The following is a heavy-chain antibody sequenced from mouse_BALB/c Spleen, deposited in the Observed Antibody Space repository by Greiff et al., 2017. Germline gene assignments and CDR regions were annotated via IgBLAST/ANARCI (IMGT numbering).Heavy chain of an antibody. CDR2: IWSDGST. D-gene: IGHD2-2*01. CDR3: ARHDGLVYAMDY. V-gene: IGHV2-6-2*01. J-gene: IGHJ4*01. CDR1: GFSLTSYG. Sequence: QVQLQQSGPDLVAPSQSLSITCTVSGFSLTSYGVHWVRQPPGKGLEWLVVIWSDGSTTYNSALKSRLSISKDNSKSQVFLKMNSLQTDDTAMYYCARHDGLVYAMDYWGQGTSVTVSS.